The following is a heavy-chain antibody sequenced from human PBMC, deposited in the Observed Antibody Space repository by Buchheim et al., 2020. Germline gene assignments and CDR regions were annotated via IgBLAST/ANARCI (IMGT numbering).Heavy chain of an antibody. CDR3: ARSLSGSGYYYGY. CDR2: ISYDGSNK. D-gene: IGHD3-22*01. V-gene: IGHV3-30-3*01. CDR1: GFTFSSYA. J-gene: IGHJ4*02. Sequence: QVQLVESGGGVVQPGRSLRLSCAASGFTFSSYAMHWVRQAPGKGLEWVAVISYDGSNKYYADSVKGRFTISRDNAKNSLYVQMNSLRDEDTAVYYCARSLSGSGYYYGYWGQGTL.